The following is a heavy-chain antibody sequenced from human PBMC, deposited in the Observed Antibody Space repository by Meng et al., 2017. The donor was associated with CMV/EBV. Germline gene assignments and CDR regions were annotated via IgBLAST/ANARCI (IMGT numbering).Heavy chain of an antibody. J-gene: IGHJ4*02. Sequence: QLVESGGGLVKPGGSLRLSCTVSGLVFSDAWVTWARQASGKGLEWVGRIKSKGSGETRDYSAPVKGRFTISRDDLKNMIYLQMNSLQVEDTAIYFCTHCQDYYETVGRWGQGTLVTVSS. CDR1: GLVFSDAW. CDR3: THCQDYYETVGR. D-gene: IGHD3-16*01. CDR2: IKSKGSGETR. V-gene: IGHV3-15*01.